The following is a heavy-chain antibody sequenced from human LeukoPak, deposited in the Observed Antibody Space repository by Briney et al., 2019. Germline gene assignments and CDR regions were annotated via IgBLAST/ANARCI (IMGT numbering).Heavy chain of an antibody. CDR3: ASRLLMQFDY. D-gene: IGHD2-8*01. CDR1: EFTFDNYA. V-gene: IGHV3-23*01. J-gene: IGHJ4*02. Sequence: GGSLRLSCAASEFTFDNYAMSWVRQAPGKGLEWVSVISGSGGSTYYADSVKGRFTISRDNSKNTLYLQMNSLRAEDTAVYYCASRLLMQFDYWGQGTLVTVSS. CDR2: ISGSGGST.